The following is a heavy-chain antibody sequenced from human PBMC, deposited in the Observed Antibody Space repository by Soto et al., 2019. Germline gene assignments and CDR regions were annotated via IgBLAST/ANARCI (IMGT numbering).Heavy chain of an antibody. CDR3: ARYPFMVRGESFDY. Sequence: QVQLQESGPGLVKPSQTLSLTCTVSGGSISRGGYYWSGIRQHPGNGLVWIGYIYYSGSTYYNPSFNSRVTRSVDTSMNQFSLKLSSVTAADTAVYDCARYPFMVRGESFDYWVQGTLVAV. CDR2: IYYSGST. CDR1: GGSISRGGYY. V-gene: IGHV4-31*03. D-gene: IGHD3-10*01. J-gene: IGHJ4*02.